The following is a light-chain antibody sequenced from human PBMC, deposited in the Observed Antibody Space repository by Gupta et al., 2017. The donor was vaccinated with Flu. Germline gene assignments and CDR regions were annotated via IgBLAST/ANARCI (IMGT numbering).Light chain of an antibody. J-gene: IGLJ2*01. CDR1: KVGDKY. Sequence: SYELTQPPSVSFSPGQTASITCSGDKVGDKYACWYQQKPGQSPVRVIYQDSKRPSGIPERFSGSNSGNTATLTISGTQAMDEADDYCQAWDSSTGGVFGGGTKLTVL. CDR2: QDS. V-gene: IGLV3-1*01. CDR3: QAWDSSTGGV.